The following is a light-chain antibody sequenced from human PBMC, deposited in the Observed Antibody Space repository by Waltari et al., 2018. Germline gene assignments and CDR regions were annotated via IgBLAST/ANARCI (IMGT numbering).Light chain of an antibody. CDR1: QSVSNY. J-gene: IGKJ2*01. Sequence: EIVLTQSPATLSLSPGEGATLSCRASQSVSNYLAWYQQKPGQAPRLLSDGTYNRATCIPARFSGSGSGTDFTLTISSLEPEDFAVYYCQQRASWPNTFGQGTKLEIK. CDR2: GTY. V-gene: IGKV3-11*01. CDR3: QQRASWPNT.